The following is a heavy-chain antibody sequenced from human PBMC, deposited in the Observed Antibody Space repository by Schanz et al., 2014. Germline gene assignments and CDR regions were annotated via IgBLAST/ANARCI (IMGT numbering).Heavy chain of an antibody. J-gene: IGHJ4*01. CDR2: LSEGGGGT. CDR1: GFTFGDYA. Sequence: EVQLLESGGGLVQPGGSLRLSCAASGFTFGDYAMTWVRQAPGRGLEWIAALSEGGGGTHYADSVKGRFTISRDNSKNTLYLQMSSLRAGDAAVYYCARGLIAAAGGAFDYWGQGTLVTVSS. V-gene: IGHV3-23*01. CDR3: ARGLIAAAGGAFDY. D-gene: IGHD6-13*01.